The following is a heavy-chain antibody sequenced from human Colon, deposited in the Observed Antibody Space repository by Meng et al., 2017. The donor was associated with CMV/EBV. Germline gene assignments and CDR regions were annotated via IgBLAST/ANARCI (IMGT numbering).Heavy chain of an antibody. Sequence: GESLKISCAVSGFTFSDYWMSWVRQAPGKGLEWVANIKQDGSEQNYADSVKGRFTMSRDNARNSLFLQMNSLRAEDTAVYYCAKGQGILYDWGQGTLVTVSS. V-gene: IGHV3-7*01. CDR2: IKQDGSEQ. CDR3: AKGQGILYD. CDR1: GFTFSDYW. D-gene: IGHD1-14*01. J-gene: IGHJ4*02.